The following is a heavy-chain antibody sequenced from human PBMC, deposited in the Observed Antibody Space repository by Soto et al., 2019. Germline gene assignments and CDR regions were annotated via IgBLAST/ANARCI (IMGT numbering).Heavy chain of an antibody. J-gene: IGHJ4*02. D-gene: IGHD6-19*01. Sequence: PGGSLRLSCAASGFTFDDYAMHWVRQAPGKGLEWVSGISWNSGSIGYADSVKGRFTISRDNAKNSLYLQMNSLRAEDTALYYCAKDRRPGYSSGWYYFDYWGQGTLVTVSS. V-gene: IGHV3-9*01. CDR2: ISWNSGSI. CDR3: AKDRRPGYSSGWYYFDY. CDR1: GFTFDDYA.